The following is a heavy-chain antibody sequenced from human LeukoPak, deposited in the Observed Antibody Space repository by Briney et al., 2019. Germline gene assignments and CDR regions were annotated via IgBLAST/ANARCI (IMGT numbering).Heavy chain of an antibody. V-gene: IGHV4-61*01. D-gene: IGHD3-10*01. CDR3: ARSRSGTYGNFAF. CDR1: GGSVSSGSCY. Sequence: SETLSLTCTVSGGSVSSGSCYWSWIRQPPGKGLVGIGFIYDSGLTSYNPSLKSRVTISLDTSKNQFSLRLSSVTAADTAVYYCARSRSGTYGNFAFWGEGTLVTVSS. J-gene: IGHJ4*02. CDR2: IYDSGLT.